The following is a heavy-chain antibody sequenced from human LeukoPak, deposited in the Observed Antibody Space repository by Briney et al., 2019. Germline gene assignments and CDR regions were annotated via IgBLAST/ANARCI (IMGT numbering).Heavy chain of an antibody. J-gene: IGHJ4*02. Sequence: QPGGSLRLSCAASGFIFSDYEMNWVRQAPGKGLEWVSYISSSGRKIYYADSVKGRFTIFRDNAKNSLYLQMNSLRADDTAIYYCARGPRDPTEYCSRGTCSPTYEVWGQGTLVTVSS. CDR3: ARGPRDPTEYCSRGTCSPTYEV. CDR2: ISSSGRKI. V-gene: IGHV3-48*03. D-gene: IGHD2-15*01. CDR1: GFIFSDYE.